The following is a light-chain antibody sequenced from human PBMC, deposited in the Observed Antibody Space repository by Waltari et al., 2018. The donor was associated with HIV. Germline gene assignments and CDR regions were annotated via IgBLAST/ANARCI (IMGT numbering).Light chain of an antibody. J-gene: IGKJ1*01. CDR3: QQSDSTLWT. CDR1: QSISSY. V-gene: IGKV1-39*01. CDR2: AAS. Sequence: DIQMTQSPSSLSASVGDRVTITCRASQSISSYLNWYQQKPGKAPKRLNYAASSLQSGVPSRFSGSGSGTDFTLTISSLQPEDFATYYCQQSDSTLWTFGQGTKVEIK.